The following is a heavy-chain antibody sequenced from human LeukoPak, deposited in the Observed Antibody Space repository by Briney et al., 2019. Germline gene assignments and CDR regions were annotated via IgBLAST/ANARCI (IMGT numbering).Heavy chain of an antibody. CDR3: ARCRLVAAAGTSANWFDP. CDR1: GGSISSYY. D-gene: IGHD6-13*01. Sequence: SETLSLTCTVSGGSISSYYWSWIRQPAGKGLEWIGRIYTSGSTNYNPSHKSRVTMSVDTSKNQFSLKLSSVTAADTAVYYCARCRLVAAAGTSANWFDPWGQGTLVTVSS. CDR2: IYTSGST. V-gene: IGHV4-4*07. J-gene: IGHJ5*02.